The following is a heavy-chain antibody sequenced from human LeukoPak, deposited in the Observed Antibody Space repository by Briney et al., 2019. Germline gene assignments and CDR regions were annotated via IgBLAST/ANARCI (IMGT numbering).Heavy chain of an antibody. Sequence: SETLSLTCTVSGGSISSYYWSWIRQPPGKGLEWIGYIYYSGSTNYNPSLKSRVTISVDRSKNQFSLKLSSVTAADTAVYYCARGRAYYCDSSAFDIWGQGTMVTVSS. D-gene: IGHD3-22*01. J-gene: IGHJ3*02. V-gene: IGHV4-59*12. CDR1: GGSISSYY. CDR3: ARGRAYYCDSSAFDI. CDR2: IYYSGST.